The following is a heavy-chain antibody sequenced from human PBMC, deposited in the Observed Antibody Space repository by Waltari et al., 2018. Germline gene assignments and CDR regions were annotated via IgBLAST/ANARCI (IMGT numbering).Heavy chain of an antibody. D-gene: IGHD4-17*01. Sequence: EVQLVQSGAEVKKPGESLRISCKGSGYSFTSYWISWVRQMPGKGLEWMGRLDPSCSYTIYSPSFQGHFTISADKAISTAYLQWGSLKASVTAMYYCVRLQPPGDYPYYYYGMDVWGQGTTVTVSS. V-gene: IGHV5-10-1*03. CDR3: VRLQPPGDYPYYYYGMDV. J-gene: IGHJ6*02. CDR2: LDPSCSYT. CDR1: GYSFTSYW.